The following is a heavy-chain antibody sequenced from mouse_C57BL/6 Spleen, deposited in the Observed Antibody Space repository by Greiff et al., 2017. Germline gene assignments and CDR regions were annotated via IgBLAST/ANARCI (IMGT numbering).Heavy chain of an antibody. Sequence: QVQLQQPGAELVRPGSSVKLSCKASGYTFTSYWMHWVKQRPIQGLEWIGNIDPSDSETHYNQKFKDKATLTVDKSSSTAYMQLSSLTSEDSAVYYCAAPYCGSSYAMDYWGQGTSVTVSS. CDR1: GYTFTSYW. V-gene: IGHV1-52*01. CDR2: IDPSDSET. D-gene: IGHD1-1*01. CDR3: AAPYCGSSYAMDY. J-gene: IGHJ4*01.